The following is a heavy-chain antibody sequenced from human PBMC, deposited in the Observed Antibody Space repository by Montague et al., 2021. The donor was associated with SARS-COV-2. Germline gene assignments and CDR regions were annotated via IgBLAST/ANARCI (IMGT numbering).Heavy chain of an antibody. CDR2: IYYSGST. CDR3: VRGRSGYFNPLDY. CDR1: DDSISSSSYY. Sequence: SETLSLTCTVSDDSISSSSYYWVWIRQPPGKGLEWIGSIYYSGSTYYNPSLKSRVTISVDTSKKQFSLNLSSVTAADTAVFYCVRGRSGYFNPLDYWGQGTLVTVSS. J-gene: IGHJ4*02. D-gene: IGHD3-3*01. V-gene: IGHV4-39*01.